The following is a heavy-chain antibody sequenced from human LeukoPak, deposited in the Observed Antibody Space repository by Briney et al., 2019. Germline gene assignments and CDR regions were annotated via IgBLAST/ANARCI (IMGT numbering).Heavy chain of an antibody. J-gene: IGHJ4*02. Sequence: ASVKVPCKASGYTFTNYYVHWVRQAPGQGLEWMGIINPSGGSTMNAQKFQGRVTMTRDTPTGTVYMELSSLRSEDTAVYYCARDRSSGWYPLDHWGQGTLVTVSS. D-gene: IGHD6-19*01. CDR1: GYTFTNYY. CDR2: INPSGGST. V-gene: IGHV1-46*01. CDR3: ARDRSSGWYPLDH.